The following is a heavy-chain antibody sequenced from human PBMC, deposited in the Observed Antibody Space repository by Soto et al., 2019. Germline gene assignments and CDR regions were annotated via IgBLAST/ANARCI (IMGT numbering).Heavy chain of an antibody. CDR2: IYYRGST. D-gene: IGHD5-18*01. Sequence: SETLSLTCTVSGGSISSYYWSWIRQPPGKGLEWIGYIYYRGSTNYNPSLKSRVTISVATSKIQFSLKLTSVTAADTAVYYCARVSKGGYTYGYVDYWGQGTLVTVSS. V-gene: IGHV4-59*01. CDR1: GGSISSYY. CDR3: ARVSKGGYTYGYVDY. J-gene: IGHJ4*02.